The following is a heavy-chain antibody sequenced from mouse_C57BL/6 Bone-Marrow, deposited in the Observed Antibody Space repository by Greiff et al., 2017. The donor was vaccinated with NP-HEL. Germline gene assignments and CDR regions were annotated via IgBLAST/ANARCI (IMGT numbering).Heavy chain of an antibody. CDR2: IDPSDSYT. Sequence: QVQLKQPGAELVMPGASVKLSCKASGYTFTSYWMHWVKQRPGQGLEWIGEIDPSDSYTNYNQKFKGKSTLTVEKSSRTAYMQLSSLTSEDSAVYYCARRWLPDYYAMDYWGQGTLVTVSS. J-gene: IGHJ4*01. V-gene: IGHV1-69*01. D-gene: IGHD2-2*01. CDR3: ARRWLPDYYAMDY. CDR1: GYTFTSYW.